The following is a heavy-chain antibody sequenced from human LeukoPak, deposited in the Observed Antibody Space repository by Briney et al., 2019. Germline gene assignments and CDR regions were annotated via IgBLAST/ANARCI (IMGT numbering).Heavy chain of an antibody. D-gene: IGHD3-22*01. CDR1: GFTFSSHS. V-gene: IGHV3-48*01. CDR2: ISSSSSTI. Sequence: HSGGSLRLSCAASGFTFSSHSMNWVRQAPGKGLEWVSYISSSSSTIYYADSVKGRFTISRDNAKNSLYLQMNSLRAEDTAVYYCARGAYYYEDWGQGTLVTVSS. CDR3: ARGAYYYED. J-gene: IGHJ4*02.